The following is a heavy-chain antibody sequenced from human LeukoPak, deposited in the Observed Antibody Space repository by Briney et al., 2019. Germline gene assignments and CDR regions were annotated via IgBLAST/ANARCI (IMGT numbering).Heavy chain of an antibody. D-gene: IGHD3-10*01. CDR3: VREGSGSTHYMDV. Sequence: PGGSLRLSCATSGFSFSSHDMNRVRQAPGKGLEWVSSITGSSTSIEYADSVKGRFAISRDNAKNSLFLQMDSLRVDDTAVYYCVREGSGSTHYMDVWGKGTTVTVSS. CDR2: ITGSSTSI. CDR1: GFSFSSHD. J-gene: IGHJ6*03. V-gene: IGHV3-21*01.